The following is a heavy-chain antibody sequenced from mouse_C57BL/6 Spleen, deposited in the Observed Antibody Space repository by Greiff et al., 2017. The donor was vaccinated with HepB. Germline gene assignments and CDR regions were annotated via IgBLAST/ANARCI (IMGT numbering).Heavy chain of an antibody. CDR3: TRDGPTAHHWYFDV. V-gene: IGHV5-9-1*02. CDR2: ISSGGDYI. CDR1: GFTFSSYA. J-gene: IGHJ1*03. Sequence: EVKLMESGEGLVKPGGSLKLSCAASGFTFSSYAMSWVRQTPEKRLEWVAYISSGGDYIYYADTVKGRFTISRDNARNTLYLQMSSLKSEDTAMYYCTRDGPTAHHWYFDVWGTGTTVTVSS. D-gene: IGHD1-2*01.